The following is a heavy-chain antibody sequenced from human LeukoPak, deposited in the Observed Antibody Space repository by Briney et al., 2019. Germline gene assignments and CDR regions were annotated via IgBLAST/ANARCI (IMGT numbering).Heavy chain of an antibody. Sequence: PGGSLRLSCAASGFTFSSYGMSWVRQAPGKGLEWVSAISGSGGSTYYADSVKGRFTISRDNSKNTLYLQMNSLRAEDTAVYYCAKDDYGDYAFPDYWGQGTLVTVSS. D-gene: IGHD4-17*01. V-gene: IGHV3-23*01. CDR3: AKDDYGDYAFPDY. J-gene: IGHJ4*02. CDR1: GFTFSSYG. CDR2: ISGSGGST.